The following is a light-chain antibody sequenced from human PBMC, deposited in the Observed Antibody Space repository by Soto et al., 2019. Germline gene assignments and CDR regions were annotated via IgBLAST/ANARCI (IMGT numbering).Light chain of an antibody. CDR2: TGS. CDR1: QATDSW. J-gene: IGKJ1*01. CDR3: QQTLSFPPT. V-gene: IGKV1-12*01. Sequence: DIQMTQSPSSVSASVGDRVTITCRASQATDSWLAWYQQKPGEAPKLLIFTGSLLHSGVPPRFSGSGSGTDFTLTISSLQPEDFATYYCQQTLSFPPTFGQGTKV.